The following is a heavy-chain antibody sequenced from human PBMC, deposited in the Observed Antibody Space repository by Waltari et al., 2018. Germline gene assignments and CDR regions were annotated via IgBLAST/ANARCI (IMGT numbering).Heavy chain of an antibody. CDR2: FYNTGTT. D-gene: IGHD3-10*01. V-gene: IGHV4-4*07. Sequence: QVQLQESGPGLVKPSETLSLTCSVSGESISRYYWNWIRQSAGKGLGWIGRFYNTGTTHYNPSLKSRLTMSVATSKNQFSLRLPSVTAADTAVYYCARGLGVIGAFDYWGQGALLIVSS. J-gene: IGHJ4*02. CDR1: GESISRYY. CDR3: ARGLGVIGAFDY.